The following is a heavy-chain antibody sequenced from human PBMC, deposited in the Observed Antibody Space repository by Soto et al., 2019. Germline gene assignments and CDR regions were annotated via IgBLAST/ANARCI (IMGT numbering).Heavy chain of an antibody. J-gene: IGHJ3*02. V-gene: IGHV1-69*12. CDR3: ARETAAPGTFREDASDI. CDR2: IVPIFSTA. D-gene: IGHD6-13*01. Sequence: QVQLVQSGAEVKKPGSSVKVACKVSGDTFSNYAINWVRQAPGQGLEWMGAIVPIFSTANYAQKFQGRVTITADEFTITAYMELSGLRSDDTATYYCARETAAPGTFREDASDIWAQGTLVTVSS. CDR1: GDTFSNYA.